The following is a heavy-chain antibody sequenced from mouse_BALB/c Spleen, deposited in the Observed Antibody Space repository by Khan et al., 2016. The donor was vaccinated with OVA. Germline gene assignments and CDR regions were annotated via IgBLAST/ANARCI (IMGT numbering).Heavy chain of an antibody. D-gene: IGHD3-3*01. CDR1: GYSITSDYA. V-gene: IGHV3-2*02. Sequence: EVQLQESGPGLVKPSQSLSLTCTVTGYSITSDYAWNWIRQFPGNQLEWMGNLSYSGSTSYTPSLKSRITFTLDTSTTKSFLQLNSVTTEDTATYDCTRGRAYWGQGTLVTVSA. CDR3: TRGRAY. CDR2: LSYSGST. J-gene: IGHJ3*01.